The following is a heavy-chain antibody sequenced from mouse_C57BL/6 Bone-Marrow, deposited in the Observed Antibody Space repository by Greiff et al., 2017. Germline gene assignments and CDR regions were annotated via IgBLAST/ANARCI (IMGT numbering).Heavy chain of an antibody. CDR1: GLSFTSYG. J-gene: IGHJ3*01. V-gene: IGHV2-2*01. CDR3: ARGWFAY. Sequence: VQLVESGPGLVQPSQSLSITCTVSGLSFTSYGVHWVRQSPGKGLEWLGVIWRGGSTDYNAAFISSLTISKDKSTSQAFFKMNSLQADDTAIYYCARGWFAYWGKGTLVTVSA. CDR2: IWRGGST.